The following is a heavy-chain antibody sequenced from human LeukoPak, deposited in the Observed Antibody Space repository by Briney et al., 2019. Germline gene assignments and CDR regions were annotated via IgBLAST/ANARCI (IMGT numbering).Heavy chain of an antibody. CDR2: IYYSGST. CDR3: ARVGRGIGGSGSYVD. J-gene: IGHJ4*02. CDR1: GGSISSGDYY. D-gene: IGHD3-10*01. V-gene: IGHV4-30-4*01. Sequence: KPSETLSLTCTVSGGSISSGDYYWSWIRQPPGKGLEWIGYIYYSGSTYYNPSLKSRVTISVDTSKNQFSLRLSSVTAADTAVYYCARVGRGIGGSGSYVDWGQGTLVTVSS.